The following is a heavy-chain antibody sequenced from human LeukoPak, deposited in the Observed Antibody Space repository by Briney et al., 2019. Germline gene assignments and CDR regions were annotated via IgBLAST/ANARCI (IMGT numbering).Heavy chain of an antibody. V-gene: IGHV4-39*01. CDR1: GGSISNGPYY. D-gene: IGHD3-22*01. CDR3: ARLRATLTVVVTLFDS. Sequence: SETLSLTCTVTGGSISNGPYYWGWIRQPPGNGLEWIGSMYYSGDTYYKPSLQSRVTISGDPSKNQFSLKLSSVTAADTAVYYCARLRATLTVVVTLFDSWGQGTLVTVSS. J-gene: IGHJ4*02. CDR2: MYYSGDT.